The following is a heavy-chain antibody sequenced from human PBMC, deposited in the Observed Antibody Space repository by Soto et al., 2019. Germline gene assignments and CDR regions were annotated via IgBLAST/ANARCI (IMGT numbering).Heavy chain of an antibody. J-gene: IGHJ6*03. D-gene: IGHD1-20*01. CDR2: IYYSGST. V-gene: IGHV4-31*03. CDR1: GGSISSGGYY. Sequence: SETLSLTCTVSGGSISSGGYYWSWIRQHPGKGLEWIGYIYYSGSTYYNPSLKSRVTISVDTSKNQFSLKLSSVTAADTAVYYCARRIAGTTRRYYYYYMDVWGKGTTVTVSS. CDR3: ARRIAGTTRRYYYYYMDV.